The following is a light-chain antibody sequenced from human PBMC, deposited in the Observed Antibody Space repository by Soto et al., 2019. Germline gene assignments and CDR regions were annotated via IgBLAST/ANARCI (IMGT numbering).Light chain of an antibody. V-gene: IGKV3-15*01. J-gene: IGKJ2*01. Sequence: IMLTQSPGTLSVSPGERASLSCRASQSLSSNVAWYQQKPGQAPRLLIYNILTRATGIPARFSGSGPGTEFTLTISSLQSEDFAVYFCQHYSNWPPRYSFGQGTKVDIK. CDR3: QHYSNWPPRYS. CDR1: QSLSSN. CDR2: NIL.